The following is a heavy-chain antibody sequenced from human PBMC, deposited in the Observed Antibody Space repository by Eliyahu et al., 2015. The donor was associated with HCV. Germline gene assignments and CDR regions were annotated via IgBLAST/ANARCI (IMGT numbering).Heavy chain of an antibody. Sequence: QVQLVQSGAVVKMPGASVKVSCXASGYTLTNXGISWVRQAPGQGLEXMGWISXNNGNTNYAQNLQGRVTLTTDTSTSTAYMELRSLRSDDTAVYYCARTCRGAHCYSIFWGQGTLVTVSS. J-gene: IGHJ4*02. CDR3: ARTCRGAHCYSIF. CDR2: ISXNNGNT. D-gene: IGHD2-15*01. V-gene: IGHV1-18*01. CDR1: GYTLTNXG.